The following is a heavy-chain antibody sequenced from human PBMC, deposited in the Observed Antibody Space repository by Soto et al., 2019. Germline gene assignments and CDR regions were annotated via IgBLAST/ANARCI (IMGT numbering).Heavy chain of an antibody. Sequence: GASVKVSCKASGYTFTSYGIHWVRQAPGQRLEWMGWINAGNGNTKYSQKFQGRVTITRDTSASTAYMELSSLRSEDTAVYYCARAAARPLYYFDYWGQGTLVTVSS. J-gene: IGHJ4*02. CDR1: GYTFTSYG. CDR3: ARAAARPLYYFDY. V-gene: IGHV1-3*01. CDR2: INAGNGNT. D-gene: IGHD6-6*01.